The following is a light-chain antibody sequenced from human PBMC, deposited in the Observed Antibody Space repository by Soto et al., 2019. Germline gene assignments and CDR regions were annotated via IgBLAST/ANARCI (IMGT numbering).Light chain of an antibody. V-gene: IGLV2-8*01. Sequence: QSVLTQPPSASGSPGQSVTISCTGTSSDVGGYNSVSWYQQHPGKAPELIIYAVSERPSGVPDRFSGSKSGDTASLTVSGLQAEDEADYYCNSFAGSNNLSVFGTGTKVTVL. J-gene: IGLJ1*01. CDR2: AVS. CDR3: NSFAGSNNLSV. CDR1: SSDVGGYNS.